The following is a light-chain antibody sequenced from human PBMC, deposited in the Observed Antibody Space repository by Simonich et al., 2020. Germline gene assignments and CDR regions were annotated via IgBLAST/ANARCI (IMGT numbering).Light chain of an antibody. Sequence: DIVMTQSPDSLAVSLGERATINCKSSQSVLYSSNNKNYLAWYQQKPGTPPKLLIYWASTRESWVPARFSGSGSGTDFTLPISSLQAEDVAVYYCQQYYSTPYTFGQGTKLEIK. V-gene: IGKV4-1*01. CDR1: QSVLYSSNNKNY. J-gene: IGKJ2*01. CDR3: QQYYSTPYT. CDR2: WAS.